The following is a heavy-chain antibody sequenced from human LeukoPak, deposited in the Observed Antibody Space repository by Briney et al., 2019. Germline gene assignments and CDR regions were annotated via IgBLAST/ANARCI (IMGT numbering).Heavy chain of an antibody. CDR2: ISWDGGST. V-gene: IGHV3-43*01. CDR3: ATGDSSGYYSTAGGFDY. D-gene: IGHD3-22*01. CDR1: GFIFDDYT. J-gene: IGHJ4*02. Sequence: GGSLRLSCAASGFIFDDYTMHWVRQAPGKGLEWVSLISWDGGSTYYADSVKGRFTISRDNSKNSLYLQMNSLRTEDTALYYCATGDSSGYYSTAGGFDYWGQGALVTVSS.